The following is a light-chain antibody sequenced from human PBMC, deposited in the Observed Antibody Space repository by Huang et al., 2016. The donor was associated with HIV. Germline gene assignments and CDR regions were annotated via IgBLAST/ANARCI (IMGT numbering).Light chain of an antibody. J-gene: IGKJ5*01. V-gene: IGKV1-NL1*01. CDR2: AAS. Sequence: DIQMTQSPSSLSASVGDRVTITCRASQSICNSLAWYLQKPGKAPKFLIYAASRWESGVPSRFSGSGSGTDYTLTISSLQPEDFATYYCQQYYSTPITFGQGTRLEIK. CDR1: QSICNS. CDR3: QQYYSTPIT.